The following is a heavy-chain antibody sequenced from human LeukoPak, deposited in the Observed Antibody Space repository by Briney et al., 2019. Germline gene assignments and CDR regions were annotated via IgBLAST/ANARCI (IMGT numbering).Heavy chain of an antibody. CDR3: ARDEIETTMTYYYGMDV. CDR2: INHSGST. D-gene: IGHD1-1*01. J-gene: IGHJ6*04. CDR1: GGSFRGYY. V-gene: IGHV4-34*01. Sequence: PSETLSLTCAVYGGSFRGYYWRWIRQPPGKGLEWIGEINHSGSTNYNPSLKSRVTISVDTSKNQFPLKLSSVTAADTAVYYCARDEIETTMTYYYGMDVWGKGTTVTVSS.